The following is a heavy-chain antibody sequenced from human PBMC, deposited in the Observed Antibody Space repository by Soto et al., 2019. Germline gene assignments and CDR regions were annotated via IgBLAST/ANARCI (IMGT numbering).Heavy chain of an antibody. CDR2: IYSDGTT. Sequence: QVHLQESGPGLVKPSETLSLICTVSGGSITSYYWSWVRQPVGKGLEWVGRIYSDGTTNYSPSLNSRVTMSLDTSKNQFSLWLSSVTAADMAIYYCSRVDCSNTNCRTRGMDVWGQGTTVTVSS. CDR1: GGSITSYY. V-gene: IGHV4-4*07. D-gene: IGHD2-2*01. J-gene: IGHJ6*02. CDR3: SRVDCSNTNCRTRGMDV.